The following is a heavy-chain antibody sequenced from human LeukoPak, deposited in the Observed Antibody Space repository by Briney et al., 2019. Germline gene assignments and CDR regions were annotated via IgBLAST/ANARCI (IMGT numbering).Heavy chain of an antibody. J-gene: IGHJ3*02. CDR2: IYHSGST. CDR1: GYPISSGYY. Sequence: SETLSLTCAVSGYPISSGYYWCWIRQPPGKGLEWIGSIYHSGSTYYNPSLKSRVTISVDTSKNQFSLKLSSVTAADTAVYYCARGTRGLEWLANDAFDIWGQGTMVTVSS. CDR3: ARGTRGLEWLANDAFDI. D-gene: IGHD3-3*01. V-gene: IGHV4-38-2*01.